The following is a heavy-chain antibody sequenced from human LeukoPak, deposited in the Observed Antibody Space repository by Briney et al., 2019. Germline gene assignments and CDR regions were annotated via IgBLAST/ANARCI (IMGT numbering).Heavy chain of an antibody. CDR3: ARDRGIGSSSWYPIDY. J-gene: IGHJ4*02. Sequence: GGSLRLSCAASGFTFSSYSMNWVRQAPGKGLVWVLYISSSSSYIYYADSVKGRFTISRENAKNSLYLQMNSLRAEDTAVYYCARDRGIGSSSWYPIDYWGQGTLVTVSS. CDR2: ISSSSSYI. D-gene: IGHD6-13*01. CDR1: GFTFSSYS. V-gene: IGHV3-21*01.